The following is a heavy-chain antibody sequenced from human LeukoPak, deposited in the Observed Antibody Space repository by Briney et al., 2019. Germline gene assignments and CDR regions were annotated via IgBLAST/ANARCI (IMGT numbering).Heavy chain of an antibody. D-gene: IGHD1-7*01. CDR3: ARDYRGTFDY. V-gene: IGHV4-34*01. CDR1: GGSFSNYY. Sequence: SETLSLTCAVYGGSFSNYYWSWIRQPPGKGLEWIGEINHSGSTNYNPSLKSRVSMSVDTSKNQFSLKLTSVTAADTAVYYCARDYRGTFDYWGQGTLVTVSS. CDR2: INHSGST. J-gene: IGHJ4*02.